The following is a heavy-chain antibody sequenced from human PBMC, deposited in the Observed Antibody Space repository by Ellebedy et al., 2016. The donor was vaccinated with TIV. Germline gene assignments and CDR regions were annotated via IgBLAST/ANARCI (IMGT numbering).Heavy chain of an antibody. Sequence: PGGSLRLSCATSGFTFNIYGMHWVRQAPGKGLEWVAVISYDGSNKYYADSVKGRFSISRDNSMHTLYLQMNSLRVEDKAVYYCARGCSGGSCYSVWGQGTLVTVSS. CDR1: GFTFNIYG. CDR3: ARGCSGGSCYSV. V-gene: IGHV3-30*03. J-gene: IGHJ4*02. D-gene: IGHD2-15*01. CDR2: ISYDGSNK.